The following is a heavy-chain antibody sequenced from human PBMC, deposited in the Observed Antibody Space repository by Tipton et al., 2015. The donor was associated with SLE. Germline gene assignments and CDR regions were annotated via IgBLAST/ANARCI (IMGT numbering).Heavy chain of an antibody. CDR1: GGSFNVFNGYY. V-gene: IGHV4-34*01. J-gene: IGHJ4*02. CDR3: AGAPCSGGSCYPPGPLDY. D-gene: IGHD2-15*01. CDR2: INHSGST. Sequence: TLSLTCSAYGGSFNVFNGYYCSWFRQPPGKGLEWIGEINHSGSTNYNPSLKSRVTISVDTSKNQFSLKLSSVTAADTAVYYCAGAPCSGGSCYPPGPLDYWGQGTLVAVSS.